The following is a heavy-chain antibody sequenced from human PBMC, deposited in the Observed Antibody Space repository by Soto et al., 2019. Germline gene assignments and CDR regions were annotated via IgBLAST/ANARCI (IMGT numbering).Heavy chain of an antibody. V-gene: IGHV4-34*01. CDR3: ARVYKTSGWYDY. CDR2: INHSGST. J-gene: IGHJ4*02. CDR1: GGSFSGYY. Sequence: SETLSLTCAVYGGSFSGYYWSWIRQPPGKGLEWIGEINHSGSTNYNPSLKSRVTISVDTSKNQFSLKLSSVTAADTAVYYCARVYKTSGWYDYWGQGTLVTVSS. D-gene: IGHD6-19*01.